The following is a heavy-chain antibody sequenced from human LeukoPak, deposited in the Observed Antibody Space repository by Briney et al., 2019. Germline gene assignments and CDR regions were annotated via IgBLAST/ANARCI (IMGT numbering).Heavy chain of an antibody. CDR2: INPSGGST. CDR3: VRRAVAGTTDP. Sequence: GASVKVSCKASGYTFTSYYMHWVRQAPGQGLEWMGIINPSGGSTSYAQKFQGRVTMTRDTSTSTVYMELSSLRSEDTAVYYCVRRAVAGTTDPWGQGTLVTVSS. D-gene: IGHD6-19*01. J-gene: IGHJ5*02. V-gene: IGHV1-46*01. CDR1: GYTFTSYY.